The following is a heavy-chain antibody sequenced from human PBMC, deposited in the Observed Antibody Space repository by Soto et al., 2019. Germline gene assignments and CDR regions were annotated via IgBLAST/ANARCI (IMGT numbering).Heavy chain of an antibody. Sequence: QVQLVQSGAEVKKPGASVKVSCKASGYTFTDYYIHWVRQAPGQGLEWMGRINPSGGSTDYAQKFRGRVTMTRETYTGTVYMELSSLRSEDTAVYYCARPPFPGCINAVCYPFDYWGQGTLVTVSS. CDR2: INPSGGST. D-gene: IGHD2-8*01. CDR3: ARPPFPGCINAVCYPFDY. J-gene: IGHJ4*02. CDR1: GYTFTDYY. V-gene: IGHV1-46*01.